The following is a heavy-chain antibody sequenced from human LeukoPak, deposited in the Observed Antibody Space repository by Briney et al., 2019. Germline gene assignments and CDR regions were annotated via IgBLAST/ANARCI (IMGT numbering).Heavy chain of an antibody. CDR2: IYHSGST. D-gene: IGHD6-19*01. CDR3: ARAEAVAGTGYFDY. Sequence: SETLSLTCTVSGYSISSGYYWGWIRQPPGKGLEWIGSIYHSGSTYYNPSLKSRVTISVDTSKNQFSLKLSSVTAADTAVYYCARAEAVAGTGYFDYWGQGTLVTVSS. CDR1: GYSISSGYY. J-gene: IGHJ4*02. V-gene: IGHV4-38-2*02.